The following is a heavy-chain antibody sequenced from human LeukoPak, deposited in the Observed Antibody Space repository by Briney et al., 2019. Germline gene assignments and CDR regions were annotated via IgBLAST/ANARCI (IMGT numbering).Heavy chain of an antibody. CDR1: GLAFSRFW. CDR2: ISGSGDST. CDR3: AKTRPLDSSSWSHGDY. V-gene: IGHV3-23*01. J-gene: IGHJ4*02. Sequence: GGSLRLSCAASGLAFSRFWMSWVRQAPGKGLEWVSAISGSGDSTYYGDSVKGRFTISRDNSKNTLYLQMNSLRAEDTAVYYCAKTRPLDSSSWSHGDYWGQGTLVTVSS. D-gene: IGHD6-13*01.